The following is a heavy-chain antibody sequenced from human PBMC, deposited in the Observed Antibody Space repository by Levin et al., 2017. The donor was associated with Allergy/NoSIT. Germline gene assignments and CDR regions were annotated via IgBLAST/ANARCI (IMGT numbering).Heavy chain of an antibody. J-gene: IGHJ5*02. D-gene: IGHD3-22*01. CDR2: INPNSGGT. V-gene: IGHV1-2*02. CDR1: GYTFTGYY. Sequence: GGSLRLSCKASGYTFTGYYMHWVRQAPGQGLEWMGWINPNSGGTNYAQKFQGRVTMTRDTSISTAYMELSRLRSDDTAVYYCARDLSPHYYDSSGYYDWFDPWGQGTLVTVSS. CDR3: ARDLSPHYYDSSGYYDWFDP.